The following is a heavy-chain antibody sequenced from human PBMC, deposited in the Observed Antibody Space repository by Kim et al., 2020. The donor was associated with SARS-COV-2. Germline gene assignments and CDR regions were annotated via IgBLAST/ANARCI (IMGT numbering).Heavy chain of an antibody. J-gene: IGHJ6*03. CDR3: ARGHLKSIVVVIAPRPYYYYMDV. D-gene: IGHD2-21*01. V-gene: IGHV1-8*01. CDR2: MNPNSGNT. Sequence: ASVKVSCKASGYTFTSYDINWVRQATGQGLEWMGWMNPNSGNTGYAQKFQGRVTMTRNTSISTAYMELSSLRSEDTAVYCCARGHLKSIVVVIAPRPYYYYMDVWGKGTTGTVSS. CDR1: GYTFTSYD.